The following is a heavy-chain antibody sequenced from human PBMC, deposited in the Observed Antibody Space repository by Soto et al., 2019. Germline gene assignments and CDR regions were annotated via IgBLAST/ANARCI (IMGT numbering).Heavy chain of an antibody. J-gene: IGHJ5*02. Sequence: SVKVSCKASGGTFSSYAISWVRQAPGQGLEWMGGIIPIFGTANYAQKFQGRVTITADESTSTAYMELSRLRSDDTAVYYCARRGAYSSSSAGWFDPWGQGTLVTVSS. CDR3: ARRGAYSSSSAGWFDP. D-gene: IGHD6-6*01. V-gene: IGHV1-69*13. CDR1: GGTFSSYA. CDR2: IIPIFGTA.